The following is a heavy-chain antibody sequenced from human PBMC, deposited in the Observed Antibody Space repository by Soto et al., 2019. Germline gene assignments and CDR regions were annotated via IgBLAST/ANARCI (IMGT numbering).Heavy chain of an antibody. Sequence: ASVKVSCKASGYTFTSYGISWVRQAPGQGLEWMGWISAYNGNTSYAQKLQGRVTMTRDTSTSTAYMELRSLRSEDTAVYYCAREDIVLMVYATDSYYYYGMDVWGQGTTVTVSS. CDR1: GYTFTSYG. V-gene: IGHV1-18*01. D-gene: IGHD2-8*01. J-gene: IGHJ6*02. CDR2: ISAYNGNT. CDR3: AREDIVLMVYATDSYYYYGMDV.